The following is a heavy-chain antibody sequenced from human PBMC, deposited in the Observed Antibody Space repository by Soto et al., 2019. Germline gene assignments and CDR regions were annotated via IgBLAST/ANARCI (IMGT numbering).Heavy chain of an antibody. D-gene: IGHD3-16*01. V-gene: IGHV3-7*03. Sequence: GGSLRLSCRASGFTFSSYWMSWVRQAPGKGLGWVANIKEDGSGKYYVDSVKGRFSISRDNARNSLYLQMNSLRVEDTAVYYCVRVGRLGGYWGQGALVTVSS. CDR3: VRVGRLGGY. CDR2: IKEDGSGK. J-gene: IGHJ4*02. CDR1: GFTFSSYW.